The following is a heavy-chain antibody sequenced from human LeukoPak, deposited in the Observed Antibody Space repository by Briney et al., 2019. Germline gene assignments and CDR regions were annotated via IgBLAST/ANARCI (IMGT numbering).Heavy chain of an antibody. CDR1: GLTFSSYG. CDR3: AKWGLKFVKSKLVPIDT. V-gene: IGHV3-30*02. J-gene: IGHJ5*02. Sequence: PGGSLRLSCAASGLTFSSYGMHWVRQAPGKGLEWVAFIRYDGSNKYYADSVKGRFTISRDNSKNTLYLQMNSLRAEDTAVYYCAKWGLKFVKSKLVPIDTWGQGTPVTVSS. CDR2: IRYDGSNK. D-gene: IGHD2-21*01.